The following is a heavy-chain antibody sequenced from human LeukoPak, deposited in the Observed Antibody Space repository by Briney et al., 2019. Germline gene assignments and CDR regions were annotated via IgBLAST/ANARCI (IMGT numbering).Heavy chain of an antibody. V-gene: IGHV3-23*01. CDR1: GFTFSAYG. Sequence: PGGSLRLSCAASGFTFSAYGVSWGRQAAGKGLEGVSAMSGSGGSTYYADSVKGRFTISRDNSKNTVNVQMNSLRAEDTAVYYCAKATSPVHSRNWFDSWGQGTLVTVSS. D-gene: IGHD6-13*01. J-gene: IGHJ5*01. CDR2: MSGSGGST. CDR3: AKATSPVHSRNWFDS.